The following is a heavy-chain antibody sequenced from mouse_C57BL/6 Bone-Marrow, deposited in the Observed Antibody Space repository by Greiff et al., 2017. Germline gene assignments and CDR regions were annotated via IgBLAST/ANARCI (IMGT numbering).Heavy chain of an antibody. D-gene: IGHD1-1*02. CDR2: IRLKSDNYAT. V-gene: IGHV6-3*01. CDR1: GFTFSNYW. Sequence: EVKLMESGGGLVQPGGSMKLSCVASGFTFSNYWMNWVRQSPEKGLEWVAQIRLKSDNYATHYAESVKGRFTISRDDSKSSVYLQMNNLRAEDTGIYYCTTNYGYYAMDYWGQGTSVTVSS. J-gene: IGHJ4*01. CDR3: TTNYGYYAMDY.